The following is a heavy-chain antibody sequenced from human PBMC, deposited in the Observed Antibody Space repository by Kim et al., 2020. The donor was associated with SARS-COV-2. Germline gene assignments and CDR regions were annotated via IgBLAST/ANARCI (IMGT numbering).Heavy chain of an antibody. CDR3: ARVPGRRGYYYGMDV. J-gene: IGHJ6*02. CDR1: GGSFSGYY. Sequence: SETLSLTCAVYGGSFSGYYWSWIRQPPGKGLEWIGEINHSGSTNYNPSLKSRVTISVDTSKNQFSLKLSSVTAADTAVYYCARVPGRRGYYYGMDVWGQGTTVTVSS. D-gene: IGHD7-27*01. CDR2: INHSGST. V-gene: IGHV4-34*01.